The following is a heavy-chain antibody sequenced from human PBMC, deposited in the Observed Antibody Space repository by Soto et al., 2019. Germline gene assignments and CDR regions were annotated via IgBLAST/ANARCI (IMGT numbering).Heavy chain of an antibody. CDR2: ISSSSSYI. J-gene: IGHJ4*02. CDR3: ARDSFPTLGYSGYLDY. V-gene: IGHV3-21*01. Sequence: VGYLRLSCAASGLTFSSYSMKWVRQAPGKGLEWVSSISSSSSYIYYADSVKGRFTISRDNAKNSLYLQMNSLRAEDTAVYYCARDSFPTLGYSGYLDYWGQRTLVTVSS. D-gene: IGHD5-12*01. CDR1: GLTFSSYS.